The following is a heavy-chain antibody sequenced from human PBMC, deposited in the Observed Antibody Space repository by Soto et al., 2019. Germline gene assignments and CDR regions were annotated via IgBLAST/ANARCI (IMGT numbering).Heavy chain of an antibody. CDR3: ARDSSSWYKGNVDYYGMDV. J-gene: IGHJ6*02. V-gene: IGHV3-23*01. Sequence: EVQLLESGGGLVQPGGSLRLSCAASGFTFSSYAMSWVRQDPGKGLEWVSAISGSGGSTYYADSVKGRFTISRDNYKNTLYLQMNSLRAEDTAVYYCARDSSSWYKGNVDYYGMDVWGQGTTVTVSS. D-gene: IGHD6-13*01. CDR2: ISGSGGST. CDR1: GFTFSSYA.